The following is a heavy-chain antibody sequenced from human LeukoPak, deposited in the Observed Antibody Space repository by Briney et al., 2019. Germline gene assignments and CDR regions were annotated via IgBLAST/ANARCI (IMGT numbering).Heavy chain of an antibody. D-gene: IGHD3-22*01. J-gene: IGHJ5*02. CDR2: INHSGSN. CDR3: ARAATVRSMIVVARRGRWFDP. V-gene: IGHV4-34*01. Sequence: SETLSLTCAVYGGSFSGYYWSWIRQSPGKGLEWIGEINHSGSNNYNPSLKSRVTISVDTSKNQFSLKLISVTAADTAVYYCARAATVRSMIVVARRGRWFDPWGQGTLVTVSS. CDR1: GGSFSGYY.